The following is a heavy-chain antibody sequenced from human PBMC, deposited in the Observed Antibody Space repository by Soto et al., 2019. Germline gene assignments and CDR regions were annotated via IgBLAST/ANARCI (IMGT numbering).Heavy chain of an antibody. Sequence: SETLSLTCTVSGGSISSSSYYWCWILQPPGKGLEWIGSIYYSGSTYYNPSLKSRVTISVDTSKNQFSLKLSSVTAADTAVYYCARPVAVASWFDPWGQGTLVTVSS. CDR1: GGSISSSSYY. CDR2: IYYSGST. V-gene: IGHV4-39*01. D-gene: IGHD6-19*01. CDR3: ARPVAVASWFDP. J-gene: IGHJ5*02.